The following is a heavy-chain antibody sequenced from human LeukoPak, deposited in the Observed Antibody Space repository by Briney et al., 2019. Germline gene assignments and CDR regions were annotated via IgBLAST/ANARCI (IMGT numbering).Heavy chain of an antibody. D-gene: IGHD2-15*01. V-gene: IGHV3-23*01. Sequence: PGGSLRLSCAASGFRFSNFGMAWVRQSPGKGLEWVSTVSYTGDNTHYADSVQGRFTISRDNSKNTLFLQMNSLRADDTAIYYCAKDCCDYSPLDHWGQGTQVTVSS. J-gene: IGHJ4*02. CDR1: GFRFSNFG. CDR2: VSYTGDNT. CDR3: AKDCCDYSPLDH.